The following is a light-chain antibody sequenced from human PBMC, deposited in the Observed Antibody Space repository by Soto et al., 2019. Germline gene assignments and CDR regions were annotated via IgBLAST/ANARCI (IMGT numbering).Light chain of an antibody. Sequence: DIQMTQCPSSLSASVGDRVTITCRASQGIRNDLGWYQQKPGQAPKRLIYGASSLQSGVPSRFSGSGSGTDFILTISSLEPEDFAIYYCQQRSNWITFGQGTRLEIK. CDR2: GAS. J-gene: IGKJ5*01. CDR3: QQRSNWIT. V-gene: IGKV1-17*01. CDR1: QGIRND.